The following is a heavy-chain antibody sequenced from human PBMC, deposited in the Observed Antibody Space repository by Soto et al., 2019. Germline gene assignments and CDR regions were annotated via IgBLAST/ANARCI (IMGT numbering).Heavy chain of an antibody. D-gene: IGHD1-20*01. CDR3: ARVVLSITRGAFDA. J-gene: IGHJ3*01. Sequence: QVQLQESGPGLVKPSGTLSLTCAVSGGSISSSHWWTWVRQSPGKGLEYIGEISHSGTSNSNPSRKSRVSLSADRSKNHFSLTLTSGTAADTAVYYCARVVLSITRGAFDAWGQGTPVIVSS. V-gene: IGHV4-4*02. CDR1: GGSISSSHW. CDR2: ISHSGTS.